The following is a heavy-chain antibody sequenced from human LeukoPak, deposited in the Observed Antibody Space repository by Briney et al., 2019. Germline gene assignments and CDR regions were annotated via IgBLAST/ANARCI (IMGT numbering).Heavy chain of an antibody. CDR3: AKDIAAGGTSYMDV. J-gene: IGHJ6*03. D-gene: IGHD6-13*01. CDR2: ISWNSVSI. Sequence: AGGSLRLSCAAAGFTFDDYAMHWVRQAPGKGLEWVSGISWNSVSIGYADSVKGRFTISRDNAKNSLYLQMNSLRAEDMALYYCAKDIAAGGTSYMDVWGKGTTVTVSS. CDR1: GFTFDDYA. V-gene: IGHV3-9*03.